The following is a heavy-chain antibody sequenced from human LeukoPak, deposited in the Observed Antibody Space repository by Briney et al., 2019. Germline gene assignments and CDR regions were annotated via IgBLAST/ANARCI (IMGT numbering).Heavy chain of an antibody. CDR2: ISSSSSYI. D-gene: IGHD2-21*01. V-gene: IGHV3-21*01. J-gene: IGHJ3*02. CDR3: AREFVDDAFDI. Sequence: GGSLRLSCAASGFTFCSYAMSWVRQAPGKGLEWVSSISSSSSYIYYADSVKGRFTISRDNAKNSLYLQMNSLRAEDTAVYYCAREFVDDAFDIWGQGTMVTVSS. CDR1: GFTFCSYA.